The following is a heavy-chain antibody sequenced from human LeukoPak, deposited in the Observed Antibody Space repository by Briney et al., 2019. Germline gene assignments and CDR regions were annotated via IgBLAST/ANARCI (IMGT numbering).Heavy chain of an antibody. CDR3: ARADLEADQRYFDWFFR. CDR2: ISSSSSYI. V-gene: IGHV3-21*01. J-gene: IGHJ4*02. CDR1: GFTFSSYS. D-gene: IGHD3-9*01. Sequence: PGGSLRLSCAAPGFTFSSYSMNWVRQAPGKGLEWVSSISSSSSYIYYADSVKGRFTISRDNAKNSLYLQMNSLRAEDTAVYYCARADLEADQRYFDWFFRWGQGTLVTVSS.